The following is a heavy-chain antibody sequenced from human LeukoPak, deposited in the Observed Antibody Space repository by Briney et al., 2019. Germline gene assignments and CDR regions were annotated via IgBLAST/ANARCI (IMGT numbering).Heavy chain of an antibody. D-gene: IGHD3-10*01. J-gene: IGHJ6*02. CDR3: ARVLGGFPYYYGMDV. Sequence: GSLRLSCAASGFTFSNYAINWARQAPGKGLEWVSAVSGSGANTYYADSVKGRFTISRDNSKNTLYLQMNSPRAEDTAVYFCARVLGGFPYYYGMDVWGQGTTVTVSS. V-gene: IGHV3-23*01. CDR2: VSGSGANT. CDR1: GFTFSNYA.